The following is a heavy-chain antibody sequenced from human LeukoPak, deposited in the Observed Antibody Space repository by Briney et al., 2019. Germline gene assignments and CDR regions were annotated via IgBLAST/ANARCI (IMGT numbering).Heavy chain of an antibody. CDR1: GFTLSNYD. D-gene: IGHD2-2*01. CDR3: ARADCSSSTCYLRRSWFDP. CDR2: ISTSIRYI. V-gene: IGHV3-21*01. Sequence: GGSLRLSCAASGFTLSNYDMNWVRQAPGKGLEWVSSISTSIRYIYYKDSVRGRFTISRDDAKNSLYLEMNSLRAEDTAVYYCARADCSSSTCYLRRSWFDPWGQGTLVTVSS. J-gene: IGHJ5*02.